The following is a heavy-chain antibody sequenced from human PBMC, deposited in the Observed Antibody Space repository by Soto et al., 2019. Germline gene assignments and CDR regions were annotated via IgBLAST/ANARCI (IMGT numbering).Heavy chain of an antibody. V-gene: IGHV4-30-2*01. D-gene: IGHD2-15*01. CDR3: ARYCSGGSCYWGAFDI. J-gene: IGHJ3*02. CDR2: IYHSGST. CDR1: GGSISSGCYS. Sequence: TLSLTCAVSGGSISSGCYSWSWIRQPPGKGLEWIWYIYHSGSTYYNPSLKSRVTISVDRSKNKFSLKLSSVTAAETAVYYCARYCSGGSCYWGAFDIWGQGTMVTVS.